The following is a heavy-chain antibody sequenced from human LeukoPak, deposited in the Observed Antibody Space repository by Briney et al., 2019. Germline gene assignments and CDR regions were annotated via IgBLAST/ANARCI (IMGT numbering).Heavy chain of an antibody. J-gene: IGHJ4*02. CDR2: IYYSGST. CDR3: AVRIAVTGKYYFAY. Sequence: PSETLSLTCAVYGGSFSGYYWGWIRQPPGKGLEWIGSIYYSGSTYYNPSLKSRVTISVDTSKNQFSLNLSSLTAADTAVYYCAVRIAVTGKYYFAYWGQGTLVTVSS. D-gene: IGHD6-19*01. CDR1: GGSFSGYY. V-gene: IGHV4-39*01.